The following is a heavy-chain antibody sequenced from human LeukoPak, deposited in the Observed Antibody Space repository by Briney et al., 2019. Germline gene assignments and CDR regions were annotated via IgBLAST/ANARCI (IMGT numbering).Heavy chain of an antibody. CDR1: AFTFGNYA. J-gene: IGHJ4*02. D-gene: IGHD3-10*01. CDR3: AKGSDRSGSYYLDY. CDR2: LSGSGAST. Sequence: GGSLRLSCAASAFTFGNYAMNWVRQAPGKGLEWVSGLSGSGASTYYADSVKGRFTISRDNSKNTLYLQMNRLRAGDMAVYYCAKGSDRSGSYYLDYWGQGTLVTVSS. V-gene: IGHV3-23*01.